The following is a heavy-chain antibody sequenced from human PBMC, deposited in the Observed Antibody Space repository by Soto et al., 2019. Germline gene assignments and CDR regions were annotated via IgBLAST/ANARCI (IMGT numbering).Heavy chain of an antibody. CDR2: IWHDGSNQ. V-gene: IGHV3-33*01. J-gene: IGHJ6*02. CDR3: ARDKALDGMDV. CDR1: GLTFSRHG. Sequence: EQLVESGGGLVQPGRSLRLSCAVSGLTFSRHGMHWVRQAPGKGLEWVAVIWHDGSNQVYADSVKGRFTISRDNSKNTLYLQLNGLRVEDTAVYYCARDKALDGMDVWGQGTMVTVSS.